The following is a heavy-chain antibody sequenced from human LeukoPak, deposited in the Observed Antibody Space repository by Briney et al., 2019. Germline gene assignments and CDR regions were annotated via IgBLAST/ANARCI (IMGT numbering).Heavy chain of an antibody. CDR2: ISWNSGSI. Sequence: GRSLRLSCAASGFTFDDYAMHWVRQAPGKGLEWVPGISWNSGSIGYVDSVKGRFTISRDNAKNSLYLQMNSLRAEDTALYYCAKANWKYVSGYFDLWGRGTLVTVSS. CDR1: GFTFDDYA. V-gene: IGHV3-9*01. CDR3: AKANWKYVSGYFDL. J-gene: IGHJ2*01. D-gene: IGHD1-7*01.